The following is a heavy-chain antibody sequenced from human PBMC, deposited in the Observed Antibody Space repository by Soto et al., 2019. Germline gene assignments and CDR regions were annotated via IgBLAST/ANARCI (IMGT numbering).Heavy chain of an antibody. Sequence: QITLKESGPTLVKPTQTLTLTCTFSGFSLTTSGEAVGWIRQPPGKALEWLALIYWDDDKRSSPSLKSRLTITKDTSKNQVVLTMTNMDPVDTAPYYCAHIPGSGQLLYSYYYYMDVWGKGTTVTVSS. V-gene: IGHV2-5*02. CDR1: GFSLTTSGEA. J-gene: IGHJ6*03. CDR2: IYWDDDK. D-gene: IGHD3-10*01. CDR3: AHIPGSGQLLYSYYYYMDV.